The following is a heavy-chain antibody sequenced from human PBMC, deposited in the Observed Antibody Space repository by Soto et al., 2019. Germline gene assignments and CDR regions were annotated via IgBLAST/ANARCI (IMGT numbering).Heavy chain of an antibody. V-gene: IGHV1-69*02. CDR2: IIPILGIA. Sequence: QVQLVQSGAEVKKPGSSVKVSCKASGGLFSSYTISWVRQAPGQGLEWMGRIIPILGIANYAQKFQCIVTSTADKATSTAYMELSSLRSEDTAVYYCATSPYGSGQNWFDPWGQGTLVTDSS. CDR3: ATSPYGSGQNWFDP. CDR1: GGLFSSYT. D-gene: IGHD3-10*01. J-gene: IGHJ5*02.